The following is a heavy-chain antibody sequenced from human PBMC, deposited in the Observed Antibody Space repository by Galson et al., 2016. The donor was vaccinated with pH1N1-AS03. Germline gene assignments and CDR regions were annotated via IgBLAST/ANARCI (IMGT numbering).Heavy chain of an antibody. V-gene: IGHV1-18*04. CDR2: ITAYNGNS. CDR3: ARDQGSVRTTRAFDI. D-gene: IGHD1-26*01. J-gene: IGHJ3*02. Sequence: SVKVSCKASGYTFSSYGISWVRQAPGQGLEWMGWITAYNGNSNYAQKLQGRLTMTTDTSTSTAYMELRSLRSDDPAVYYCARDQGSVRTTRAFDIWGQGTMVTVSS. CDR1: GYTFSSYG.